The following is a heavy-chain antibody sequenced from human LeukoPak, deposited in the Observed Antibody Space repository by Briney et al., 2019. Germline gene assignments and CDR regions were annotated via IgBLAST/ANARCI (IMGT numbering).Heavy chain of an antibody. D-gene: IGHD2-2*01. Sequence: PGGSLRLSCAASGFTFSSHAMNWVRQAPGKGLEWVALISYDGSKKYYLASVKGRFTIPRDDPKNTLYLQMHSLRAEDTAVYFCARDMQRSPDYWGQGTLVTVSS. V-gene: IGHV3-30-3*01. CDR1: GFTFSSHA. J-gene: IGHJ4*02. CDR3: ARDMQRSPDY. CDR2: ISYDGSKK.